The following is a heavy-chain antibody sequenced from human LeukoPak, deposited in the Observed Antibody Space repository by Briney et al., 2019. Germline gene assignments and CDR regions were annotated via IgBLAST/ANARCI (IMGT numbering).Heavy chain of an antibody. J-gene: IGHJ4*02. Sequence: PGGSLRLSCAASGFTFSSFSMNWVRQAPGKGLEWVSSISHISNYIYYADSVKGRFTISRDNAKSSLYLQMNGLRAEDTAVYYCARCVSSSTSCYDFWGQGTLVTVSS. CDR2: ISHISNYI. CDR3: ARCVSSSTSCYDF. V-gene: IGHV3-21*01. D-gene: IGHD2-2*01. CDR1: GFTFSSFS.